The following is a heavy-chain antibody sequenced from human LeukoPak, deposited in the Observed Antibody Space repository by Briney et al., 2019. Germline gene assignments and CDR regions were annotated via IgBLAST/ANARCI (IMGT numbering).Heavy chain of an antibody. CDR1: GGSFSGYY. CDR2: INHSGST. CDR3: ARMETGTTYGY. V-gene: IGHV4-34*01. D-gene: IGHD1-7*01. J-gene: IGHJ4*02. Sequence: SETLSLTCAVYGGSFSGYYWSWIRQPPGKGLEWIGEINHSGSTNYNPSLKSRVTISVDTSKNQFSLKLSSVTAADPAVYYCARMETGTTYGYWGQGTLVTVSS.